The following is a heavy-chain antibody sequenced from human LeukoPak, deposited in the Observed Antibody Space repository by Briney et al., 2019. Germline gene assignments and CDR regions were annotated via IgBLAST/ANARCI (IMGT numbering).Heavy chain of an antibody. CDR3: ARDLKGLIVLMD. CDR1: GGSISSDDYY. CDR2: IYYSGST. V-gene: IGHV4-30-4*01. D-gene: IGHD2-8*01. Sequence: PSETLSLTCTVSGGSISSDDYYWSWIRQPPGKGLEWIGYIYYSGSTYYTPSLKSRVTVSVDTSKNQFSLKLSSVTAADTAVYYCARDLKGLIVLMDWGQGALVTVSS. J-gene: IGHJ4*02.